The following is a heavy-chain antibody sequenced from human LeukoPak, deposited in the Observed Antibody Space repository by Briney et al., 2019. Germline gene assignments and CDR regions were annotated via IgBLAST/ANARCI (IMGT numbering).Heavy chain of an antibody. CDR1: GFTVSSNY. Sequence: GGSLRLSCAASGFTVSSNYMSWVRQAPGKGLEWVSVIYSGGSTYYADSVKGRFTISRDNSKNTLYLQMNSLRAEDTAVYYCARQSDRAARTFDYWGQGTLVTVSS. CDR3: ARQSDRAARTFDY. CDR2: IYSGGST. J-gene: IGHJ4*02. V-gene: IGHV3-66*04. D-gene: IGHD6-6*01.